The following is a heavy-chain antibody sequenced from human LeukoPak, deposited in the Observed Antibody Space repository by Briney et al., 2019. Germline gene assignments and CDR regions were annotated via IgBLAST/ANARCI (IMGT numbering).Heavy chain of an antibody. CDR3: AKDSFPYSSNYKCYYYGMDV. CDR1: GFTFDDYA. V-gene: IGHV3-43*02. CDR2: ISEDGGST. Sequence: PGGALRLSCAASGFTFDDYAMHWVRQPPGKGLEWVSLISEDGGSTYYAYSVKGRVTISRDNSKISLYLQMNSLRTEDTALYYCAKDSFPYSSNYKCYYYGMDVWGQGTRVTVSS. D-gene: IGHD6-19*01. J-gene: IGHJ6*02.